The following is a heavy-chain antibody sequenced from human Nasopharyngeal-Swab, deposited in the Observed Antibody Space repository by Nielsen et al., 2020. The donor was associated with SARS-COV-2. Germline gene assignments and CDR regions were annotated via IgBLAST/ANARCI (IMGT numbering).Heavy chain of an antibody. D-gene: IGHD2-21*01. CDR3: AKSTYCGPDRMYYFDD. CDR2: INWTSGVI. CDR1: GYPFDVYF. Sequence: SLKISCAASGYPFDVYFIHWVRQAPGKGLEWVSVINWTSGVIDYAESLRGRFTISRDNPKNTIFLQMNSLRAEDTALYYCAKSTYCGPDRMYYFDDWGQGTQVTVSS. J-gene: IGHJ4*02. V-gene: IGHV3-9*01.